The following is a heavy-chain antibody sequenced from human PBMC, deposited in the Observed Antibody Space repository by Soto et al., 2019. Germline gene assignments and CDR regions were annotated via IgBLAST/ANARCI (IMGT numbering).Heavy chain of an antibody. CDR3: ARDPPKYYDFWSGYSPYYYGMDV. V-gene: IGHV1-18*01. CDR2: ISAYNGNT. Sequence: WASVKVSCKASGYTFTSYGISWVRQAPGQGLEWMGWISAYNGNTNYAQKLQGRVTMTTDTSTSTAYMELRSLRSDDTAVYYCARDPPKYYDFWSGYSPYYYGMDVWGQGTTVTVSS. CDR1: GYTFTSYG. J-gene: IGHJ6*02. D-gene: IGHD3-3*01.